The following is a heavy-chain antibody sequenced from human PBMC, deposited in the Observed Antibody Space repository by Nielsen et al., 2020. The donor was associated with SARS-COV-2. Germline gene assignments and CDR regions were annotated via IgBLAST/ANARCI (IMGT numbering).Heavy chain of an antibody. J-gene: IGHJ5*02. CDR2: ISSSGSTI. V-gene: IGHV3-11*04. D-gene: IGHD3-10*01. Sequence: WIRQPPGKGLEWVSYISSSGSTIYYADSVKGRFTISRDNSKNTLYLQMNSLRAEDTAVYYCARDSEGYYYGSVPGFRFDPWGQGTLVTVSS. CDR3: ARDSEGYYYGSVPGFRFDP.